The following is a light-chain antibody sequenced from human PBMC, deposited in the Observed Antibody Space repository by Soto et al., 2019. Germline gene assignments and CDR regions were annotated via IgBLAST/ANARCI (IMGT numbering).Light chain of an antibody. V-gene: IGLV2-18*02. Sequence: HSVLTQAPSVSGSPGQSGTISCTGTSSDVGKYDRVSWYQQPPGTAPKLIIYEVTNRPSGVPARFSGSKSGNTASLTISGLQAEDEADYYCSSYTSTSRYVFGAGTQLTVL. J-gene: IGLJ7*01. CDR1: SSDVGKYDR. CDR2: EVT. CDR3: SSYTSTSRYV.